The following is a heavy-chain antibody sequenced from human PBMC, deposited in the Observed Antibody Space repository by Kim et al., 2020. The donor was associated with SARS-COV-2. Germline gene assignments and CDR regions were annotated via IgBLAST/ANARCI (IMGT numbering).Heavy chain of an antibody. CDR2: ISWNSGSI. CDR3: AKAGTAMGRRGNYYYGMDV. V-gene: IGHV3-9*01. J-gene: IGHJ6*02. CDR1: GFTFDDYA. Sequence: GGSLRLSCAASGFTFDDYAMHWVRQAPGKGLEWVSGISWNSGSIGYADSVKGRFTISRDNAKNSLYLQMNSLRAEDTALYYCAKAGTAMGRRGNYYYGMDVWGQGTTVTVSS. D-gene: IGHD5-18*01.